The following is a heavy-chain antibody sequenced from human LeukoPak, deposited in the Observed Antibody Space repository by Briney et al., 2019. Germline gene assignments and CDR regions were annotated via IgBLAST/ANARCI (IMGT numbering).Heavy chain of an antibody. J-gene: IGHJ6*03. CDR3: ARISGWYYYYYYYMDV. V-gene: IGHV4-34*01. D-gene: IGHD6-19*01. Sequence: PSETLSLTCAVYGGSFSGYYWSWIRQPPGKGLEWIGEINHSGSTNYNPSLKSRVTISVDTSKNQFSLKLSSVTAADTAVYYCARISGWYYYYYYYMDVWGKGNTVTISS. CDR2: INHSGST. CDR1: GGSFSGYY.